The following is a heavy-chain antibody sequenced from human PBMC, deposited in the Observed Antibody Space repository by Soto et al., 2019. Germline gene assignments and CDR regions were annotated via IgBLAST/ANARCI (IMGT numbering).Heavy chain of an antibody. Sequence: QVQLQESGPGLVKPSETLSLTCTVSGASISSYYWSWIRQPPGKGLEWIGYVYYSGSTNYNPSLKSRVTRSVDTSKNQFSLKLSSVTAADTAMYYCARDTTPSLWGQGTLVTVSS. CDR3: ARDTTPSL. J-gene: IGHJ4*02. CDR2: VYYSGST. CDR1: GASISSYY. D-gene: IGHD1-1*01. V-gene: IGHV4-59*01.